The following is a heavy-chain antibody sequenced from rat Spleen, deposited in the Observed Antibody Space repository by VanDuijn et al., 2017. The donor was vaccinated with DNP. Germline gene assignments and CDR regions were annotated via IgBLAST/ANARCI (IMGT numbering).Heavy chain of an antibody. V-gene: IGHV2S8*01. J-gene: IGHJ2*01. CDR1: GFSLTSYG. Sequence: QVQLKESGPGLVQPSRTLSLTCTVSGFSLTSYGVSWVRQPPGKGLEWIAAMSSGGSSYYNSALKSRLSISRDTSKSQVFLKMSGLQPEDAGTYYCARRNNGFDYWGQGVMVTVSS. D-gene: IGHD1-10*01. CDR3: ARRNNGFDY. CDR2: MSSGGSS.